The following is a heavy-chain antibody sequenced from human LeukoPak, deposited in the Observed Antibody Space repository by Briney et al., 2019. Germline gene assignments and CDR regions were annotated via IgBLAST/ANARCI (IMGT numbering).Heavy chain of an antibody. D-gene: IGHD1-26*01. CDR2: ISYDGSNK. V-gene: IGHV3-30-3*01. J-gene: IGHJ4*02. Sequence: GRSLRLSCAASGFTFSSYAMHWVRQAPGKGLEWVAVISYDGSNKYYADSVKGRFTISRGNSKNTLYLQMNSLRAEDTAVYYCARGGATYFDYWGQGTLVTVSS. CDR1: GFTFSSYA. CDR3: ARGGATYFDY.